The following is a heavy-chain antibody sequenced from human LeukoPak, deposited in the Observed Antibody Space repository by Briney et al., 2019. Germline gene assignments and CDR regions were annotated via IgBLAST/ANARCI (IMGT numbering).Heavy chain of an antibody. D-gene: IGHD6-6*01. CDR3: ARGTYRSSSPSIGMPYYLDY. J-gene: IGHJ4*02. CDR1: GFTFTRYS. Sequence: PGGSLRLSCAASGFTFTRYSMNWVRQAPGKGLEWVSSISSSGSYIFYAQSVEGRFIISRDNAKNSHYLQMNSLRVDDTAVYFCARGTYRSSSPSIGMPYYLDYWGQGILVTVSS. CDR2: ISSSGSYI. V-gene: IGHV3-21*01.